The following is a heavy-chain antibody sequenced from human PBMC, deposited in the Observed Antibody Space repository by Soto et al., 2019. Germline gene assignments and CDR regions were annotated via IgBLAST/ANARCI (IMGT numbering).Heavy chain of an antibody. J-gene: IGHJ4*02. CDR2: IYYSGST. CDR3: ARRYGGTIDY. V-gene: IGHV4-59*08. CDR1: GGSITNYY. D-gene: IGHD4-17*01. Sequence: SDTLSLTCTVSGGSITNYYWSWIRQPPGKGLEWIGSIYYSGSTYYNPSLKSRVTISVDTSKNQFSLKLSSVTAADTAVYYCARRYGGTIDYWGQGTLVNVSS.